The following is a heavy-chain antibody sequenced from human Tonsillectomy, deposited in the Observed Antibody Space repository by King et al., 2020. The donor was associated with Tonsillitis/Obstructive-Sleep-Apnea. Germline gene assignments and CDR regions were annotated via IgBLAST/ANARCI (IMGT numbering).Heavy chain of an antibody. Sequence: QLVQSGAEVKKPGSSVKVSCKASGGTFSNYTISWVRQAPGQGLEWMGGLNPIFGTANYARKFKGRVTITADDSTSTAYMELSSLISEDTAVSYCAMRLAMVGAKGSYYFDYWGQGTLVTVSS. CDR2: LNPIFGTA. CDR1: GGTFSNYT. CDR3: AMRLAMVGAKGSYYFDY. D-gene: IGHD1-26*01. V-gene: IGHV1-69*01. J-gene: IGHJ4*02.